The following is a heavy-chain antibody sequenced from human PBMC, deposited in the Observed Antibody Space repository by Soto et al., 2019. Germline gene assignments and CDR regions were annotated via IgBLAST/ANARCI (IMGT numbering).Heavy chain of an antibody. CDR2: ISAYNGNT. D-gene: IGHD3-16*02. J-gene: IGHJ3*02. CDR1: GYTFTSYG. CDR3: ARSIMITFGGVIVRLDAFDI. Sequence: QVQLVQSGAEVKKPVASVKVSCKASGYTFTSYGISWVRQAPGQGREWMGWISAYNGNTNYAQKLQGRVTMTTDTSTSTAYMELRSLRSDDTAVYYCARSIMITFGGVIVRLDAFDIWGQGTMVNVSS. V-gene: IGHV1-18*01.